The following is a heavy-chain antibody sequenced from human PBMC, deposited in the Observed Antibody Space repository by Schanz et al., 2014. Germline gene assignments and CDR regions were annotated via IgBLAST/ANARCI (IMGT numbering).Heavy chain of an antibody. V-gene: IGHV3-30*03. Sequence: QVQLVESGGGVVQPGRSLRLSCAASGFTFRSHGMHWVRQAPGKGLEWVALISYDGNYKFYTDSVKGRFTISRDNAKSSLYLQINSLRDEDTAVYYCAATTILADWGQGTLVAVSS. CDR2: ISYDGNYK. D-gene: IGHD3-3*01. CDR1: GFTFRSHG. J-gene: IGHJ4*02. CDR3: AATTILAD.